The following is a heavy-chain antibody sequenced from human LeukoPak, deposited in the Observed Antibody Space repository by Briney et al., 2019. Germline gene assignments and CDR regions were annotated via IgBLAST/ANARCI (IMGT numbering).Heavy chain of an antibody. CDR3: ARDSEQQLVR. V-gene: IGHV1-69*04. D-gene: IGHD6-13*01. Sequence: GASVKVSCKASGYTFTGYYMHWVRQAPGQGLEWMGRIIPILGIANYAQKFQGRVTITADKSTSTAYMELSSLRSEDTAVYYCARDSEQQLVRWGQGTLVTVSS. CDR2: IIPILGIA. CDR1: GYTFTGYY. J-gene: IGHJ4*02.